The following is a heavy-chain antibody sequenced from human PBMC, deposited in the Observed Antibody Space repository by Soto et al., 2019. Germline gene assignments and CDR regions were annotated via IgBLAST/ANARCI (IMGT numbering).Heavy chain of an antibody. CDR1: GFTFSEHC. V-gene: IGHV3-72*01. D-gene: IGHD1-1*01. CDR3: ARGTGNSGSDY. CDR2: TRNKANSYTT. Sequence: EVQLVESGGGLVQPGGSLRLSCAASGFTFSEHCMDWVRQAPGKGLEWVGRTRNKANSYTTEYAASVKGRFTISRDDSKNSLYLQMNSLKTEDTAVYYCARGTGNSGSDYWGQGTLVTVSS. J-gene: IGHJ4*02.